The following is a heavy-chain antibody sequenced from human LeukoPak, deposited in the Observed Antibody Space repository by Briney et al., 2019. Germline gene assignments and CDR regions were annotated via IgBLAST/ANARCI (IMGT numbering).Heavy chain of an antibody. V-gene: IGHV3-30*19. CDR2: ISYDGSNK. CDR1: GFTFSSYG. CDR3: LWPGFGDYMDV. Sequence: PGGSLRLSCAASGFTFSSYGMHWVRQAPGKGLEWVAVISYDGSNKYYADSVKGRVTISRDNSKNTLYLQMNSLRAEDTAVYYCLWPGFGDYMDVWGKGTTVTVSS. J-gene: IGHJ6*03. D-gene: IGHD3-10*01.